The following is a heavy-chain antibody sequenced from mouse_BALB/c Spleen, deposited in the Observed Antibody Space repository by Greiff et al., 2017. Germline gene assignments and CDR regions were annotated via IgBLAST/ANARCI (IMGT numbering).Heavy chain of an antibody. J-gene: IGHJ4*01. V-gene: IGHV1S81*02. CDR2: INPSNGGT. Sequence: VQLQQSGAELVKPGASVKLSCKASGYTFTSYYMYWVKQRPGQGLEWIGEINPSNGGTNFNEKFKSKATLTVDKSSSTAYMQLSSLTSEDSAVYYCTRGFYYYGSSLYYYARDYWGQGTSVTVSS. CDR1: GYTFTSYY. CDR3: TRGFYYYGSSLYYYARDY. D-gene: IGHD1-1*01.